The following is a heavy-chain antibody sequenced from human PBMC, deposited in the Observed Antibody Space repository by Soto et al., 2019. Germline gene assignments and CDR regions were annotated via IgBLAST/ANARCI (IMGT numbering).Heavy chain of an antibody. Sequence: QVQLVQSGAEVKKPGSSVKVSCKASGGTFNTYAISWVRQAPGQGLEWMGGIIPIFNTPNYAQRFQGRVTITADESXXTADMELSSLRSEDTALYYCARAKNGTNYCNGLDVWGQGTTVTVSS. J-gene: IGHJ6*02. CDR1: GGTFNTYA. D-gene: IGHD1-1*01. CDR3: ARAKNGTNYCNGLDV. CDR2: IIPIFNTP. V-gene: IGHV1-69*12.